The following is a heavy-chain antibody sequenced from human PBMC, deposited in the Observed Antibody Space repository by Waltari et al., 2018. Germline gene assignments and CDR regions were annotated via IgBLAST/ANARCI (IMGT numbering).Heavy chain of an antibody. D-gene: IGHD3-16*02. CDR3: ARVPGLITFGGVIASGEGSFDY. Sequence: QVQLVQSGAEVKKPGASVKVSCKASGYTFTSYGISWVRQAPGQGLEWRGWISAYNGNTNYAQKLQGRVNMTTDTSTTTAYMGLRSLRSDDTAVYYCARVPGLITFGGVIASGEGSFDYWGQGTLVTVSS. CDR1: GYTFTSYG. J-gene: IGHJ4*02. CDR2: ISAYNGNT. V-gene: IGHV1-18*01.